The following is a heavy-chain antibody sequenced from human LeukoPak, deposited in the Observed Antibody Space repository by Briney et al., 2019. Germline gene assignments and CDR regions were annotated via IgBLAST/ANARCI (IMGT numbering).Heavy chain of an antibody. CDR2: INPNSGGT. J-gene: IGHJ4*02. CDR1: GSTFTSYY. V-gene: IGHV1-2*02. CDR3: ARDRTRTGYSSGWYHDY. D-gene: IGHD6-19*01. Sequence: ASVKVSCKASGSTFTSYYMHWVRQAPGQGLEWMGWINPNSGGTNYAQKFQGRVTMTRDTSISTAYMELSRLRSDDTAVYYCARDRTRTGYSSGWYHDYWGQGTPVTVSS.